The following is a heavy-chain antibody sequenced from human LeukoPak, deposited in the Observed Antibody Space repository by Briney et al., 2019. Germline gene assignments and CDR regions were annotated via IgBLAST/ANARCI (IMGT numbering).Heavy chain of an antibody. D-gene: IGHD3-22*01. J-gene: IGHJ4*02. CDR1: GYTFTYYY. Sequence: ASVTVSFTVSGYTFTYYYMYWVRQAPGQGLEWMGGINPNGDGTNYAHQYQGRVSMTRDTSFNAGYMEVISLRSDDTGVYHCARRYHYDTTAYYSGFNHWGQGTLVTVSS. CDR2: INPNGDGT. CDR3: ARRYHYDTTAYYSGFNH. V-gene: IGHV1-2*02.